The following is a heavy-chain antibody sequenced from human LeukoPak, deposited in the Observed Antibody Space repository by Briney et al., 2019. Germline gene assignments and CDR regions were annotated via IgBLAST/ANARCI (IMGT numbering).Heavy chain of an antibody. CDR2: IYYSGST. J-gene: IGHJ5*02. Sequence: PSETLSLTCTVSGGSISSSSYYWGWIRQPPGKGLEWIGSIYYSGSTYYNPSLKSRVTISVDTSKNQFSLKLSPVTAADTAVYYCARGPAYDTDWFDPWGQGTLVAVSS. D-gene: IGHD3-22*01. CDR1: GGSISSSSYY. CDR3: ARGPAYDTDWFDP. V-gene: IGHV4-39*07.